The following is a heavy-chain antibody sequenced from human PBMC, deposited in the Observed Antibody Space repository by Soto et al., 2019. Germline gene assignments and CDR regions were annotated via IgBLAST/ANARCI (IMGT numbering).Heavy chain of an antibody. V-gene: IGHV1-2*02. CDR3: PRMWGPDYYYSGKDV. CDR2: INPNSGGR. J-gene: IGHJ6*02. D-gene: IGHD3-16*01. Sequence: ASVKVSCKASGYTFTVYYMHWVRQAPGQGLEWMGWINPNSGGRNYAQKFQGRVTMTRDTSVSTAYMELSRLRSEDTAVYYCPRMWGPDYYYSGKDVWGQGPRVGASS. CDR1: GYTFTVYY.